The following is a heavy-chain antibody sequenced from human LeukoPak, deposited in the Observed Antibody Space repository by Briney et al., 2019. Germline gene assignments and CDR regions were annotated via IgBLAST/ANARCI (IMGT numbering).Heavy chain of an antibody. CDR2: ISSSSSYI. J-gene: IGHJ4*02. Sequence: PGGSLRLSCAASGFTFSSYSMNWVRQAPGKGLEWVSSISSSSSYIYYADSVKGRFTISRDNAKNSLYLQMNSLRAEDTAVYYCARCRGGYYDSSGYYYDPVLDDYWGQGTLVTVSS. V-gene: IGHV3-21*01. D-gene: IGHD3-22*01. CDR3: ARCRGGYYDSSGYYYDPVLDDY. CDR1: GFTFSSYS.